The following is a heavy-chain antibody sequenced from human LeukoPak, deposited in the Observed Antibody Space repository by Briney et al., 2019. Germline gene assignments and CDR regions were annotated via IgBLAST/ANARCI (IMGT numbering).Heavy chain of an antibody. D-gene: IGHD3-9*01. Sequence: GASVKVSCKASGGTFSSYAISWVRQAPGQGLEWMGGIIPIFGTANYAQKFQGRVTITADESPSTAYMELSSLRSEDTAVYYCARDGDEYDILTGPYFDYWGQGTLVTVSS. J-gene: IGHJ4*02. CDR3: ARDGDEYDILTGPYFDY. CDR2: IIPIFGTA. V-gene: IGHV1-69*13. CDR1: GGTFSSYA.